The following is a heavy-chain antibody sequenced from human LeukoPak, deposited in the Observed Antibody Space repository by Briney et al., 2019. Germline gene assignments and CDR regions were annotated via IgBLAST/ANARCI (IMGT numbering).Heavy chain of an antibody. D-gene: IGHD3-3*01. J-gene: IGHJ6*02. CDR3: ARGATRVLRFLEWLLTDV. Sequence: ASVKVSCKASGYTFTGYYMHWVRQAPGQGLKWMGWINPNSGGTNYAQKFQGRVTMTRDTSISTAYMELSRLRSDDTAVYYCARGATRVLRFLEWLLTDVWGQGTTVTVSS. CDR2: INPNSGGT. V-gene: IGHV1-2*02. CDR1: GYTFTGYY.